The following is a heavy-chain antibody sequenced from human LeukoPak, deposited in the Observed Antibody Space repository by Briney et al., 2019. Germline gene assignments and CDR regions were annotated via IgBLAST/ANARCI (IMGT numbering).Heavy chain of an antibody. D-gene: IGHD3-9*01. Sequence: PSQTLSLTCTVSGGSISSGTYYWSWIRQPAGKGLEWIGRIYTSGSTNYNPSLKSRVTISVDTSKNQFSLKLSSVTAADTAVYYCARAHYDILTGYYRYYFDYWGQGTLVTVSS. CDR2: IYTSGST. CDR1: GGSISSGTYY. J-gene: IGHJ4*02. V-gene: IGHV4-61*02. CDR3: ARAHYDILTGYYRYYFDY.